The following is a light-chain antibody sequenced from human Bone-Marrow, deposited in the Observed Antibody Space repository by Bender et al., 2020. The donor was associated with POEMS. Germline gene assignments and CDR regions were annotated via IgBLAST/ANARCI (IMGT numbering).Light chain of an antibody. J-gene: IGLJ2*01. Sequence: QSALTQPRSVSGSPGQSVTISCTGTSSDVGAYNYVSWYQQYPGKTPKVIIYDVTKRPSRVPYRFSGSKSGKTASLTISGLQADDEADYSCCSHAGTFVVFGGENKLTV. CDR3: CSHAGTFVV. CDR2: DVT. V-gene: IGLV2-11*01. CDR1: SSDVGAYNY.